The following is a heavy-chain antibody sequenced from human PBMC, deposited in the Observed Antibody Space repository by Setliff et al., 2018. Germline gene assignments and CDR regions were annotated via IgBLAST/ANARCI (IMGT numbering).Heavy chain of an antibody. J-gene: IGHJ4*02. D-gene: IGHD2-21*02. CDR3: ARDLGHGGDSDY. Sequence: PSETLSLTCTVSGGSISSYYWSWIRQPAGKGLEWIGHIYIGGSINYNPSLKSRRTISRDMSKNQVSLKLNSVTATDTAVYYCARDLGHGGDSDYWGQGSLVTVSS. V-gene: IGHV4-4*07. CDR1: GGSISSYY. CDR2: IYIGGSI.